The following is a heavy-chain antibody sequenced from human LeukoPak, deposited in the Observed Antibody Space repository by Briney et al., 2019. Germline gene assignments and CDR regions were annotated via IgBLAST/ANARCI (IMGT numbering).Heavy chain of an antibody. J-gene: IGHJ4*02. Sequence: SETLSLTCTVSGGSISSYYWSWIRQPPGKGLEWIGYIYYSGSTNYNPSLKSRVTISVDTSKNQFSLKLSSVTAADTAVYYCAREGQQLNLDYWGQGTLVTVSS. D-gene: IGHD6-13*01. CDR3: AREGQQLNLDY. V-gene: IGHV4-59*01. CDR2: IYYSGST. CDR1: GGSISSYY.